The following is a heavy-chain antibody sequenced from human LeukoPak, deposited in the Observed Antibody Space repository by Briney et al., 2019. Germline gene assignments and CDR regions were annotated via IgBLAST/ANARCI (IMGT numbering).Heavy chain of an antibody. V-gene: IGHV4-39*01. CDR1: GDSVRNDFYY. CDR2: LSHAGNT. J-gene: IGHJ4*02. Sequence: SETLSLTCSVSGDSVRNDFYYWGWIRQPPGKGLEWVACLSHAGNTWYNPSLESRLSISVDTSKNQFSLKFSAVTAADTALYWCARHNAPRRVGFDFWGQGILVTVSS. CDR3: ARHNAPRRVGFDF. D-gene: IGHD2-2*01.